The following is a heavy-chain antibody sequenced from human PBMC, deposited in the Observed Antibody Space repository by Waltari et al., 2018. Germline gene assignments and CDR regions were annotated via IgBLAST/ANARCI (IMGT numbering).Heavy chain of an antibody. CDR1: GYTFRDNY. D-gene: IGHD6-6*01. V-gene: IGHV1-2*02. CDR3: ARDVRRAFDV. J-gene: IGHJ3*01. CDR2: LNPDRGAT. Sequence: QVQLVQSGAEVKKHGASVEVSCKASGYTFRDNYIHWVRQAPGQGLEWMGGLNPDRGATNSAEEFRGRLTMTRDTSTTTAFMALTGLTTDDTAVYYCARDVRRAFDVWGQGTMVAVSS.